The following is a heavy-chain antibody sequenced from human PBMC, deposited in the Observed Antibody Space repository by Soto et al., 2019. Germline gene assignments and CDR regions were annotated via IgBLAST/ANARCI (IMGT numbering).Heavy chain of an antibody. CDR1: GFTFSDYG. CDR3: ARVDFGGNSYYFDY. Sequence: PGGSLRLSCVASGFTFSDYGIHWVRQAPDKGLEWVAVVWFDGSIKYYGDSVKGRFTISRDNSNNTVDLQMNNLRAEDTAVYYCARVDFGGNSYYFDYWRQGPPITVSS. J-gene: IGHJ4*02. V-gene: IGHV3-33*01. D-gene: IGHD1-7*01. CDR2: VWFDGSIK.